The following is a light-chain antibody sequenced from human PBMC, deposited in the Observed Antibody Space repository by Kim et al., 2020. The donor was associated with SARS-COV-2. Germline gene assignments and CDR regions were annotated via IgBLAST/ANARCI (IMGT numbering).Light chain of an antibody. CDR1: SLRSYY. V-gene: IGLV3-19*01. J-gene: IGLJ2*01. CDR2: GKN. Sequence: SSELTQDPAVSVALGQTVRITCQGDSLRSYYPSWYQQKPGQAPLLVIYGKNNRPSGIPDRFSGSSSGNTASLTITGAQAEDEADYYCNSRDSSDNHVVFG. CDR3: NSRDSSDNHVV.